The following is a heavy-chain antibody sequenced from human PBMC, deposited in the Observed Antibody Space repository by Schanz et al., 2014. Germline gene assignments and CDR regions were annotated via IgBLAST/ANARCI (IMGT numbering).Heavy chain of an antibody. CDR2: IKQDGSEK. J-gene: IGHJ4*02. CDR3: ARDNYYGSGSCAY. D-gene: IGHD3-10*01. V-gene: IGHV3-7*04. CDR1: GFTFSSYW. Sequence: EVQLVESGGGLVQPGGSLRLSCAASGFTFSSYWMSWVRQAPGKGLEWVANIKQDGSEKYYVDAVKGRFTISRDNAKNSMYLHMKSLRGEDTAVYYCARDNYYGSGSCAYWGQGTLVNGSS.